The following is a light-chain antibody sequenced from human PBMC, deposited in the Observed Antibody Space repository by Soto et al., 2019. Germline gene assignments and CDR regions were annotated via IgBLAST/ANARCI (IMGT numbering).Light chain of an antibody. V-gene: IGLV2-14*01. Sequence: QSALTQPASVSGSPGQSITISCTGTSSDVGGYNSVSWYQQHPGKAPKLMIYEVSNRPSGVSNRFSGSKSGNTASLTISGLQAEDEADYYCSSYTSSILYVFGTGTKLTVL. CDR1: SSDVGGYNS. CDR2: EVS. J-gene: IGLJ1*01. CDR3: SSYTSSILYV.